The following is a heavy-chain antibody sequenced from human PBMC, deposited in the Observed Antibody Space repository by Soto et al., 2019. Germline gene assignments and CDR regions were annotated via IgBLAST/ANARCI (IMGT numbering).Heavy chain of an antibody. CDR1: GFTFSSYA. CDR2: ISYDGSNK. CDR3: ARGGIPGIAVAGTGYYFDY. Sequence: QVQLVESGGGVVQPGRSLRLSCAASGFTFSSYAMHWVRQAPGKGLEWVAVISYDGSNKYYADSVKGRFTISRDNSKNTLYLQMNRLRAEDTAVYYCARGGIPGIAVAGTGYYFDYWGQGTLVTVSS. D-gene: IGHD6-19*01. V-gene: IGHV3-30-3*01. J-gene: IGHJ4*02.